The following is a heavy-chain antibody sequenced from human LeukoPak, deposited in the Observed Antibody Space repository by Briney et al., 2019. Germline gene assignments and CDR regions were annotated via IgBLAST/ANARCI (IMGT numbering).Heavy chain of an antibody. V-gene: IGHV5-51*01. Sequence: GESLKISCKGSGYSFTSYWIGWVRQMPGKGLEWMGIIYPGDSDTRYSSSFQGQVTISADKSISTAYLQWSSLKASDTAMYYCARAGAGDRPYYYYGMDVWGQGTTVTVSS. J-gene: IGHJ6*02. D-gene: IGHD7-27*01. CDR2: IYPGDSDT. CDR3: ARAGAGDRPYYYYGMDV. CDR1: GYSFTSYW.